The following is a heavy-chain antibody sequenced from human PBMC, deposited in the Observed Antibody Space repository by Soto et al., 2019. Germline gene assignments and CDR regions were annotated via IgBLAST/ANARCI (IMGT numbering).Heavy chain of an antibody. CDR3: AKDQAAAGTISRYFQH. Sequence: PGGSLRLSCASSGFTFSSYAISWVRQAPGKGLEWVSGISGGGGTTYYADPVKGRFTISRDNSKNTLYLQVNSLRAEDTAVYYCAKDQAAAGTISRYFQHWGQGTLVTVSS. CDR2: ISGGGGTT. V-gene: IGHV3-23*01. D-gene: IGHD6-13*01. J-gene: IGHJ1*01. CDR1: GFTFSSYA.